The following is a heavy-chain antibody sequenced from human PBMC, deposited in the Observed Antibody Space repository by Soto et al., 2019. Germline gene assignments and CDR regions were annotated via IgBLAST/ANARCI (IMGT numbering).Heavy chain of an antibody. D-gene: IGHD5-18*01. CDR1: GGSISSSSYY. CDR3: ARHSTDIQSPTYRYGYYFVY. J-gene: IGHJ4*02. Sequence: QLLESGPGLVKPSETLSLTCTVSGGSISSSSYYWGWIRQPPGKGLEWIGSIYYSGSTYYNPSLKSRVTISVDTSKNQFSLTLSSVTAADTAVYYCARHSTDIQSPTYRYGYYFVYWGQGTLVTVSS. V-gene: IGHV4-39*01. CDR2: IYYSGST.